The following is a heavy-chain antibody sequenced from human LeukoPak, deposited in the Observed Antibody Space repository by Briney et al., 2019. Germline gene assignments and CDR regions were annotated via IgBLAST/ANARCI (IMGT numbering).Heavy chain of an antibody. CDR1: GGSISSYY. CDR3: ARRFPKSVAGNWYFDL. J-gene: IGHJ2*01. Sequence: SETLSLTSTLSGGSISSYYWGWIRQPPGKGLEWIGYIYYSGSTNYNPSLKSRVTISADTSKNQFSLKLSSVTAADTAVYYCARRFPKSVAGNWYFDLWGRGTLVTVSS. CDR2: IYYSGST. D-gene: IGHD6-19*01. V-gene: IGHV4-59*01.